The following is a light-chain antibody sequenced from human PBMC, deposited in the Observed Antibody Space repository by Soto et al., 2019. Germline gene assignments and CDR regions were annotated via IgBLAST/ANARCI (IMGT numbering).Light chain of an antibody. J-gene: IGKJ3*01. Sequence: DIQMTQFPSSLSASVGDRVTITCRASQTIGRYLNWYQQKPGKGPKLLIYAASNLQSGVPARFSGSGSGTDFTLTITSLQPEDFATYYCEQSYSALLFTFGPGTKVDI. CDR1: QTIGRY. CDR3: EQSYSALLFT. CDR2: AAS. V-gene: IGKV1-39*01.